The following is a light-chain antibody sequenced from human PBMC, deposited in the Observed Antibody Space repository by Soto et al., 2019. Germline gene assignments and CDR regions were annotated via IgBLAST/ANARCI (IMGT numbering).Light chain of an antibody. Sequence: EIVLTQSPATLSLSPGERATLSCRASQSVSSYLAWYQQKPGQAPRLLVYDASNRATGIPARFSGSGSGTNFTLPISSLEPEDFAVYYCQQRSNWPSTTFGQGTRLEI. V-gene: IGKV3-11*01. J-gene: IGKJ5*01. CDR2: DAS. CDR1: QSVSSY. CDR3: QQRSNWPSTT.